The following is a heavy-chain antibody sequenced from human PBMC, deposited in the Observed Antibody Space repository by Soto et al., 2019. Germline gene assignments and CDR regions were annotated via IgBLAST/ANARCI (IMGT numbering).Heavy chain of an antibody. CDR1: GGSISSGDYY. V-gene: IGHV4-30-4*01. CDR3: ARGAAYDYVWGSYRVDAFDI. D-gene: IGHD3-16*02. CDR2: IYYSGST. J-gene: IGHJ3*02. Sequence: SETLSLTCTVSGGSISSGDYYWSWIRQPPGKGLEWIGYIYYSGSTYYNPSLKSRVTISVDTSKNQFSLKLSSVTAADTAVYYCARGAAYDYVWGSYRVDAFDIWGQGTMVTVSS.